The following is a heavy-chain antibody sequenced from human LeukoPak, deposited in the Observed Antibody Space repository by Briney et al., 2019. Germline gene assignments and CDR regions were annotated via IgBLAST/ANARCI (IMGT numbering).Heavy chain of an antibody. CDR1: GGSISSSSYY. V-gene: IGHV4-39*01. CDR2: IYYSGST. D-gene: IGHD1-26*01. J-gene: IGHJ4*02. CDR3: AVGGTLADFDY. Sequence: PSETLSLTCTVSGGSISSSSYYWGWIRQPPGKGLEWIGSIYYSGSTYYNPSLKSRVTISVDTSKNQFSLKLSSVTAADTAVYYCAVGGTLADFDYWGQGTLVTVSS.